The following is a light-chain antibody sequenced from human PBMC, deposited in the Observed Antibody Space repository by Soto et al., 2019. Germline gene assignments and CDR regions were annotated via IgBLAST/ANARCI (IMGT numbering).Light chain of an antibody. J-gene: IGKJ3*01. CDR1: QTVGIS. V-gene: IGKV3-11*01. Sequence: ELILTQSPASLSLSPGERATLSCRASQTVGISLAWYQHKPGQPPRLLIYDASKRATGIPARFRGIGSGTDFTLTISSLEPEDFAVDYCQKRTNWLFTFGPGTKVDSK. CDR3: QKRTNWLFT. CDR2: DAS.